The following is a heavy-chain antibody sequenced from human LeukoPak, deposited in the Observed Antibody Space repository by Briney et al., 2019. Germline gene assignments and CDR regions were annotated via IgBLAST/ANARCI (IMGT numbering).Heavy chain of an antibody. Sequence: SETLSLTCTVSGGSISSYYWSWIRQPPGKGLEWIGYIYYSGSTNYNPSLKSRVTISVDTSKNQFSLKLSSVTAADTAVYYCAGGSYGDYLHYWGQGTLVTVSS. CDR1: GGSISSYY. D-gene: IGHD4-17*01. J-gene: IGHJ4*02. CDR2: IYYSGST. V-gene: IGHV4-59*01. CDR3: AGGSYGDYLHY.